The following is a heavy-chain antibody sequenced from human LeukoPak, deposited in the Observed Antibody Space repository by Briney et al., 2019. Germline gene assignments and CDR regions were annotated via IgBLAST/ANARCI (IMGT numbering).Heavy chain of an antibody. Sequence: WRSLRLSCAASRFTFSSYAMNWVRQAPGKALDSVSAISGSGCSTYYADSVKGRFTISRDNSKNTLYLQMNSLRAEDTAVYYCAKVAGYLYYFDYWGQGTLVTVSS. D-gene: IGHD5-12*01. CDR2: ISGSGCST. CDR3: AKVAGYLYYFDY. CDR1: RFTFSSYA. V-gene: IGHV3-23*01. J-gene: IGHJ4*02.